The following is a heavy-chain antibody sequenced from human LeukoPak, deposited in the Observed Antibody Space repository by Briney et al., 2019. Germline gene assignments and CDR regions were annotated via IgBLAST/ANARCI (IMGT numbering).Heavy chain of an antibody. V-gene: IGHV3-74*01. CDR3: AKDKGNYYFDY. Sequence: GGSLRLSCAASGFTFSSYWMHWVRQAPGKGLVWVSRINTDGSSTSYADSVKGRFTISRDNAKNTLYLQMNSLRAEDTAVYYCAKDKGNYYFDYWGQGTLVTVSS. CDR1: GFTFSSYW. CDR2: INTDGSST. J-gene: IGHJ4*02. D-gene: IGHD4-23*01.